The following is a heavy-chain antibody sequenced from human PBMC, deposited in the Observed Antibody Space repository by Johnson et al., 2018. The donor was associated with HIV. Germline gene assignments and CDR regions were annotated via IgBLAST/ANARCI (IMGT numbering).Heavy chain of an antibody. CDR3: ARAGDYYDSSGYYDAFDI. Sequence: MMLVESGGGLVQPGGSLRLSCAASGFTFSSYAMSWVRQAPGKGLEWVSAISGSGGSTYYADSVKGRFTISRDNSKNTLYLQMNSLRAGDTAVYYCARAGDYYDSSGYYDAFDIWGQGTMVTVSS. V-gene: IGHV3-23*04. J-gene: IGHJ3*02. D-gene: IGHD3-22*01. CDR1: GFTFSSYA. CDR2: ISGSGGST.